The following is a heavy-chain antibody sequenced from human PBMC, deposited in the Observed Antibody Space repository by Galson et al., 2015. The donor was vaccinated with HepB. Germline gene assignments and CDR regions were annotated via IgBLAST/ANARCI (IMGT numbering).Heavy chain of an antibody. Sequence: SLRLSCAASGFTFSSYAMHWVRQAPGKGLEWVAVISYDGSNKYYADSVKGRFTISRDNSKNTLYLQMNSLRAEDTAVYYCARLEMATIDDAFDIWGQGTMVTVSS. CDR2: ISYDGSNK. J-gene: IGHJ3*02. CDR1: GFTFSSYA. CDR3: ARLEMATIDDAFDI. D-gene: IGHD5-24*01. V-gene: IGHV3-30-3*01.